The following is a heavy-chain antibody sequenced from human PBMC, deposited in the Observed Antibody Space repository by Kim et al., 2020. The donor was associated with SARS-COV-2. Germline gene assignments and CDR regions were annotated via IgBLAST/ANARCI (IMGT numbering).Heavy chain of an antibody. V-gene: IGHV3-30*18. D-gene: IGHD2-2*01. CDR1: GFTFSSYG. J-gene: IGHJ6*02. CDR3: AKVMYPVGYCSSTSCYSVNYGMDV. CDR2: ISYDGSNK. Sequence: GGSLRLSCAASGFTFSSYGMHWVRQAPGKGLEWVAVISYDGSNKYYADSVKGRFTISRDNSKNTLYLQMNSLRAEDTAVYYCAKVMYPVGYCSSTSCYSVNYGMDVWGQGTTVTVSS.